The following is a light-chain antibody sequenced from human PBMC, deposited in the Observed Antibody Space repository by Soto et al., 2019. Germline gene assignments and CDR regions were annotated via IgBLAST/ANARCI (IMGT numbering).Light chain of an antibody. CDR3: SSHAGSKRV. Sequence: QSALTQPPSASGSPGQSVTISCTGTSSEVGGYNYVSWYQQHPGKAPKLMIYEVSKRPSGVPDRFSGSKSGNTASLTVSGLQAEDEADYYCSSHAGSKRVFGTGTKVTVL. V-gene: IGLV2-8*01. CDR1: SSEVGGYNY. CDR2: EVS. J-gene: IGLJ1*01.